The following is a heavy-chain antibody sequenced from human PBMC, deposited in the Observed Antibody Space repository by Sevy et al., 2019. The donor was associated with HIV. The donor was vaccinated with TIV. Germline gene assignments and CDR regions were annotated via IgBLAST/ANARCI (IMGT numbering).Heavy chain of an antibody. D-gene: IGHD3-22*01. V-gene: IGHV3-33*01. CDR3: ARGGYYYDNAAYYALDS. CDR1: GFTFSNYA. Sequence: TLSLTCAATGFTFSNYAMHWVRQAPGKGMEWVAIIWSDGAYQYHGDSVKGRFTISRDNSKNTLYLQMNNVRVEDTAVYYCARGGYYYDNAAYYALDSWGQGTLVTVSS. CDR2: IWSDGAYQ. J-gene: IGHJ4*02.